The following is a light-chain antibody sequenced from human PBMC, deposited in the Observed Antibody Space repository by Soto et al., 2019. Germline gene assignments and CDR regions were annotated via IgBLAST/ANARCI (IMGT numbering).Light chain of an antibody. J-gene: IGKJ1*01. CDR1: QSVSSTY. CDR3: QQFASSRT. Sequence: EVVLTQSPVTLSLSPGERATLSCRASQSVSSTYLAWYQQKSGQAPRLLIYGASSRAAGVPDRFSGSGSGTDFTLTISRLEPEDFAVYYCQQFASSRTFGQGTKVEIK. V-gene: IGKV3-20*01. CDR2: GAS.